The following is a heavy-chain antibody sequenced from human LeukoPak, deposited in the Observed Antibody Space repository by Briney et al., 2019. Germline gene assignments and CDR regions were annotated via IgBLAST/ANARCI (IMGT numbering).Heavy chain of an antibody. CDR3: ARGYQWLVFDY. D-gene: IGHD6-19*01. Sequence: GGSLRRSGAASGFTFSSYAMSWVRQAPGKGLEWVSAISGSGGSTYYADSVKGRFTISRDKSKNTLYLQMNSLRAEDTAVYYCARGYQWLVFDYWGQGTLVTVSS. V-gene: IGHV3-23*01. J-gene: IGHJ4*02. CDR2: ISGSGGST. CDR1: GFTFSSYA.